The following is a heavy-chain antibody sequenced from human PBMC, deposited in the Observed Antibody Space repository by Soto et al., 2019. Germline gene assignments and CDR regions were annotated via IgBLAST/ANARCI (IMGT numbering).Heavy chain of an antibody. V-gene: IGHV4-59*01. Sequence: SETLSLTCTVSNGSISSDYWSWIRQPPGKGLEWIGYVYNSGRTNYNSSLKSRVAMSVDTSKNQFSLRLSSVTAADTAVYYCAGVPDYWGQGILVTVS. J-gene: IGHJ4*02. CDR3: AGVPDY. D-gene: IGHD2-2*01. CDR1: NGSISSDY. CDR2: VYNSGRT.